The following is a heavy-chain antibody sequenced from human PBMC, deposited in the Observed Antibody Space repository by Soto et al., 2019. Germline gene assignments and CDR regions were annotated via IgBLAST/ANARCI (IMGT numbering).Heavy chain of an antibody. D-gene: IGHD6-13*01. CDR3: ARGGKQQLSPREVGY. V-gene: IGHV3-30-3*01. CDR1: GFTFSSYA. J-gene: IGHJ4*02. Sequence: GGSLRLSCAASGFTFSSYAMHWVRQAPGKGLEWVAVISYDGSNKYYADSVKGRFTISRDNSKNTLYLQMNSLRAEDTAVYYCARGGKQQLSPREVGYWGQGTLVTVSS. CDR2: ISYDGSNK.